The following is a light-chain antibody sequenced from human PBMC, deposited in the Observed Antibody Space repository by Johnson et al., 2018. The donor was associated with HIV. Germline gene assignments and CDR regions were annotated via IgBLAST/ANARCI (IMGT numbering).Light chain of an antibody. V-gene: IGLV1-51*01. CDR3: GTWDSSLSAGRYV. CDR1: SSNIGNNY. J-gene: IGLJ1*01. CDR2: DNN. Sequence: QSVLTQPPSVSAAPGQKVTISCSGSSSNIGNNYVSWYQQLPGTAPKLLIYDNNTRPSGIPDRFSGSKSGTSATLGITGLQTGAEADYYCGTWDSSLSAGRYVFGTGTKVTVL.